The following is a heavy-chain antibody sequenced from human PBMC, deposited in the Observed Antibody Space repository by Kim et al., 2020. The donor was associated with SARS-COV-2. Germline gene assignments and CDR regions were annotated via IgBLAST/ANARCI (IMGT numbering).Heavy chain of an antibody. Sequence: GGSLRLSCAASGFTFSSYAMTWVRQAPGKGLEWVSAISGSRYNTYYADSVKGRFTISRDNSKNTLYLQMNGLRAEDTAVYYCAKVRPDIVVVWGMDAFDIWGQGTMVTVSS. J-gene: IGHJ3*02. CDR1: GFTFSSYA. D-gene: IGHD2-2*01. CDR3: AKVRPDIVVVWGMDAFDI. V-gene: IGHV3-23*01. CDR2: ISGSRYNT.